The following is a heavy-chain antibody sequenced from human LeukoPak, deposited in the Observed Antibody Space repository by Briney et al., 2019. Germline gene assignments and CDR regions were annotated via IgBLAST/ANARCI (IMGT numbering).Heavy chain of an antibody. CDR2: IYYSGST. CDR1: GGSISSYY. Sequence: KPSETLSLTCTVSGGSISSYYLSWIRQPRGKGLEWIGYIYYSGSTNYNPSLKSRVTISVDTSKNQFSLKLSSVTAADTAVYYCARMGTYYDFWIGYCGSFVIWGQGTMVTVSS. D-gene: IGHD3-3*01. J-gene: IGHJ3*02. V-gene: IGHV4-59*01. CDR3: ARMGTYYDFWIGYCGSFVI.